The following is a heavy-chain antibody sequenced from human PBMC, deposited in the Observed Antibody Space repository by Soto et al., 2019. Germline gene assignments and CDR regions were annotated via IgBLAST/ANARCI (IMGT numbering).Heavy chain of an antibody. CDR2: ISWNSGSI. V-gene: IGHV3-9*01. Sequence: DVQLVESGGGLVQPGRSLRLSCAASGFTFDDYAMHWVRQAPGKGLEWVSGISWNSGSIGYADSVTGRFTISRDNAKNSLYLQMNSLRAEDTALYYCAKDRGLVLSFYFDYWGQGTLVTVSS. CDR3: AKDRGLVLSFYFDY. J-gene: IGHJ4*02. CDR1: GFTFDDYA. D-gene: IGHD6-19*01.